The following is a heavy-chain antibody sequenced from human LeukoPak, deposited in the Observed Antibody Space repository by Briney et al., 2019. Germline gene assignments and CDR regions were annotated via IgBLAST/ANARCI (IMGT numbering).Heavy chain of an antibody. CDR3: ARDGPNYGDFNWFDP. V-gene: IGHV1-69*13. Sequence: SVKVSCKASGGTFSSYAISWVRQAPGRGLEWMGGIIPIFGTANYAQKFQGRVTITADESTSTAYMELSSLRSEDTAVYYCARDGPNYGDFNWFDPWGQGTLVTVSS. D-gene: IGHD4-17*01. CDR1: GGTFSSYA. CDR2: IIPIFGTA. J-gene: IGHJ5*02.